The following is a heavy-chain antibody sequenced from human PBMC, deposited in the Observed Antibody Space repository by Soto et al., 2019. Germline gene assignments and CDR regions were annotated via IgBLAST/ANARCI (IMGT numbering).Heavy chain of an antibody. Sequence: GGSLRLSCAASGFTFSSYWMHWVRQAPGKGLVWVSRINSDGSSTSYADSVKGRFTISRDNAKNTLYLQMNSLRAEDTAVYYCAREQYSSGWYYYYYGMDAWGQGTTVTVSS. CDR1: GFTFSSYW. D-gene: IGHD6-19*01. CDR2: INSDGSST. V-gene: IGHV3-74*01. J-gene: IGHJ6*02. CDR3: AREQYSSGWYYYYYGMDA.